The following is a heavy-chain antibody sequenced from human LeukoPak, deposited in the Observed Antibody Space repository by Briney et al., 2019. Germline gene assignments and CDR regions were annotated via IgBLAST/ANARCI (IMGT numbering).Heavy chain of an antibody. CDR3: AALGSDSSGYPHFDY. D-gene: IGHD3-22*01. CDR1: GYTFTSYA. J-gene: IGHJ4*02. Sequence: GASVKVSCKASGYTFTSYAMHWVRQAPGQRLEWIGWIVVGSGNTNYAQRFRERVTITRDMSTSTAYMELSSLRSEDTAVYYCAALGSDSSGYPHFDYWGQGTLVTVSS. V-gene: IGHV1-58*02. CDR2: IVVGSGNT.